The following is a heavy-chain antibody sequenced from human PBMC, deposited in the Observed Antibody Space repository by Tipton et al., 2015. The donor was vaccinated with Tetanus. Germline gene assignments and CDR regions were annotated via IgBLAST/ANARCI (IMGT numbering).Heavy chain of an antibody. CDR2: VHYTGKD. J-gene: IGHJ4*02. Sequence: TLSLTCNVSGGSITSYYWSWIRQRPGRGLEWVGYVHYTGKDNYSPSLRSRVTLSVDTSKNQFSLKMNSVTAADTAVYYCARDYPDFDYWGQGTLVTVSS. D-gene: IGHD3-16*02. V-gene: IGHV4-59*13. CDR3: ARDYPDFDY. CDR1: GGSITSYY.